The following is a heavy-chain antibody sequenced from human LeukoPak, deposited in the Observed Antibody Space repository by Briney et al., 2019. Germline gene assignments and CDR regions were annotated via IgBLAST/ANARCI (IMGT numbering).Heavy chain of an antibody. D-gene: IGHD3-10*01. Sequence: SQTLSLTCTVSGGSISSGGYYWSWIRQRPGKGLEWIGYIYYSGSTYYNPSLKSRVTISVDTSKNQFSLKLSSVTAADTAVYYCARAPVRRGEDWGQGTLVTVSS. J-gene: IGHJ4*02. CDR3: ARAPVRRGED. CDR2: IYYSGST. V-gene: IGHV4-31*03. CDR1: GGSISSGGYY.